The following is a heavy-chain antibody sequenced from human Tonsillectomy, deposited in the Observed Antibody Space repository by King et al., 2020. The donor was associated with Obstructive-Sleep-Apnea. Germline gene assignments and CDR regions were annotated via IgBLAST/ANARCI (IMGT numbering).Heavy chain of an antibody. D-gene: IGHD5-24*01. CDR3: ARDFDTDGYNCAY. Sequence: VQLVESGGGVVQPGRSLRLSCAASGFTFSSYAMHWVRQAPGKGLEGVAVISDDGRNKYYGDSVKGRFTISSDNSKNTLYLQMNSLRAEDTAGYYCARDFDTDGYNCAYWGQGTLVTVSS. J-gene: IGHJ1*01. CDR1: GFTFSSYA. V-gene: IGHV3-30*04. CDR2: ISDDGRNK.